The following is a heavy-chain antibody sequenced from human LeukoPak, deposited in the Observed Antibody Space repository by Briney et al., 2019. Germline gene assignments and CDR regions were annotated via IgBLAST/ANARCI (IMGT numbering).Heavy chain of an antibody. CDR1: GYTFTSYG. V-gene: IGHV1-18*01. J-gene: IGHJ6*02. CDR2: ISAYNGNT. CDR3: AREPQNYYDFWSGYHWTYYYYGMDV. Sequence: ASVKVSCKASGYTFTSYGISWVRQAPGQGLEWMGWISAYNGNTNYAQKLQGRVTMTTDTSTSTAYMELRSLRSDDTAVYYCAREPQNYYDFWSGYHWTYYYYGMDVWGQGTTVTVSS. D-gene: IGHD3-3*01.